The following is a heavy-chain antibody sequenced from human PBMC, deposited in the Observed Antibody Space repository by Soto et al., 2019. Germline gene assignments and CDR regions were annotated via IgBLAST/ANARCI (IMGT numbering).Heavy chain of an antibody. J-gene: IGHJ4*02. D-gene: IGHD6-19*01. CDR3: AKIAEAVAGTVYGY. Sequence: EVQLLESGGGLVQPGGSLRLSCAVSRFTFSTYAMGWVRQAPGKGLEWVSNISGSGGRTYYADSVKGRFTISRDNSKNTLYVQMNSLRAEDTAVYYCAKIAEAVAGTVYGYWGQGTLVTVSS. V-gene: IGHV3-23*01. CDR2: ISGSGGRT. CDR1: RFTFSTYA.